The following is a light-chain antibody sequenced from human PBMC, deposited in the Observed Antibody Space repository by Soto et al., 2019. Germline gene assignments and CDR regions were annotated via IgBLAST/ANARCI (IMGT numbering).Light chain of an antibody. Sequence: EIVMTQSPATLSVSPVEIASLSFMASQSLSTNLAWYQQKPGQAPRLLIYGAYTRAAGIPARFSGSGSGTEFTLTISSLQSEDFAVYYCQQYSNSPLTFGRGTKVDIK. CDR1: QSLSTN. J-gene: IGKJ4*01. V-gene: IGKV3-15*01. CDR3: QQYSNSPLT. CDR2: GAY.